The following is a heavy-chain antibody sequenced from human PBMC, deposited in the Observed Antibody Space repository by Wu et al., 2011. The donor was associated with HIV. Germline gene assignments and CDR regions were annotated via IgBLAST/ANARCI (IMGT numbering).Heavy chain of an antibody. CDR3: AARQMDDYGDYVSYFDY. J-gene: IGHJ4*02. D-gene: IGHD4-17*01. Sequence: QVQLVQSGAEVKKPGASVKVSCKVSGSTLTELSIHWVRQAPGKGLEWLGGFDPENDERIHAQRVQGTVTMTEDTSTETAYVEVTSLTSDDTAVYYCAARQMDDYGDYVSYFDYWGQGTLVAVVL. CDR2: FDPENDER. CDR1: GSTLTELS. V-gene: IGHV1-24*01.